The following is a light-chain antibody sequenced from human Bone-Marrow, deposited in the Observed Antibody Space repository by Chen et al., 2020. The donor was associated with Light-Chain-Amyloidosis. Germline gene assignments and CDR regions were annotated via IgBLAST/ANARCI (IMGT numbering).Light chain of an antibody. J-gene: IGLJ2*01. CDR2: RDT. Sequence: SYELTQPPSVSVSPGQTARITCSGDDLPTKYAYWYQQKPGQAPVLVIHRDTERPSGISERFSGLSSGKNATLTISGVQAEDEADYHCQSADSSGTYEVIFGGGTKLTV. V-gene: IGLV3-25*03. CDR1: DLPTKY. CDR3: QSADSSGTYEVI.